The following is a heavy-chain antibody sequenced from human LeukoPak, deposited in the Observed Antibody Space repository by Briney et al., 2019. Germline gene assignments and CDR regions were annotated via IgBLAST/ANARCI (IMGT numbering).Heavy chain of an antibody. J-gene: IGHJ4*02. CDR3: ATGYYYDSSGYYYLDY. Sequence: GGSLRLSCAASGFTFSSYGMHWVRQAPGKGLEWVAVIWYDGSNKYYADSVKGRFTISRDNSKNTLYLQMNSLRAEDTAVYYCATGYYYDSSGYYYLDYWGQGTLVTVSS. CDR2: IWYDGSNK. D-gene: IGHD3-22*01. CDR1: GFTFSSYG. V-gene: IGHV3-33*01.